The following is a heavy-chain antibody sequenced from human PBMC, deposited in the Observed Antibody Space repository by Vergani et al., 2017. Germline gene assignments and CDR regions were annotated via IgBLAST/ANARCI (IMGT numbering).Heavy chain of an antibody. D-gene: IGHD7-27*01. CDR2: ISYGGTP. J-gene: IGHJ4*02. V-gene: IGHV4-31*03. CDR3: ATGAGPFDI. CDR1: GASITYVSSYY. Sequence: QMQESGPGLVKPSQTLSLTCTVPGASITYVSSYYWTWFRQHPGMAPEWIGYISYGGTPYYNPSLQCRVEISMDTSKDQFSLRLTSVTPADTAVYYCATGAGPFDIWGQGTLVTVSS.